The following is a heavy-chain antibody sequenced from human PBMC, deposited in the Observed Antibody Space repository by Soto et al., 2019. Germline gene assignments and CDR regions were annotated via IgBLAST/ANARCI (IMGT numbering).Heavy chain of an antibody. J-gene: IGHJ4*02. CDR1: GFMFSNHG. V-gene: IGHV3-33*01. D-gene: IGHD1-1*01. CDR2: IWSDGNNR. Sequence: QVQLVESGGGVVQPGRSLRLSCAASGFMFSNHGMHWVRQAPGKGLEWVAVIWSDGNNRYYADSVKGRFTISRDNSKNRFYLQMTSLRAEDTAVYYCVRGDNWNDEASDYWGQGTLVTVSS. CDR3: VRGDNWNDEASDY.